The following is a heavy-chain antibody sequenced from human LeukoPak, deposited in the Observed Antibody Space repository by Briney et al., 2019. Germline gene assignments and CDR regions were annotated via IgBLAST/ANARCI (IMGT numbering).Heavy chain of an antibody. CDR3: AREVIAAYSFDY. V-gene: IGHV3-21*01. Sequence: GGSLRLSCAASGFSFSSHTMNWVRQAPGKGLEWVSSITISSSYIHYADSVKGRFTISRDNAKNSLYLQMNSLRAEDTAVYYCAREVIAAYSFDYWGQGTLVTVSS. CDR1: GFSFSSHT. J-gene: IGHJ4*02. D-gene: IGHD6-6*01. CDR2: ITISSSYI.